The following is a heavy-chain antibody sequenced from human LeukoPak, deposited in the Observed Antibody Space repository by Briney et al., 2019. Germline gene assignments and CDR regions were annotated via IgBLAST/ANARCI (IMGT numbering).Heavy chain of an antibody. CDR2: IRSKAYGGTT. Sequence: GGSLRLSCTTSGFTFCDYAMSWVRQAPGKGLEWVGFIRSKAYGGTTEYPASVKGRFTISTDDSRRIVYLQMNSLKTEYTAVYYCTREGRGSDAFDYWGQGTLVTVSS. CDR1: GFTFCDYA. J-gene: IGHJ4*02. CDR3: TREGRGSDAFDY. V-gene: IGHV3-49*04. D-gene: IGHD3-16*01.